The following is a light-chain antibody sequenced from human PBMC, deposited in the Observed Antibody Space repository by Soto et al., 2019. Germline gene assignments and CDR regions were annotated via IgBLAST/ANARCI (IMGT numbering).Light chain of an antibody. CDR2: EGS. CDR1: SDDIGRYNQ. CDR3: CSYVGSTTYV. Sequence: LTQPASVSGSPGQSITISCTGSSDDIGRYNQVSWYQQHPGKAPKVMIYEGSQRPSGVSNRFSGSKSGNTASLTISGLQAEDEADYYCCSYVGSTTYVFGSGTKVTVL. J-gene: IGLJ1*01. V-gene: IGLV2-23*01.